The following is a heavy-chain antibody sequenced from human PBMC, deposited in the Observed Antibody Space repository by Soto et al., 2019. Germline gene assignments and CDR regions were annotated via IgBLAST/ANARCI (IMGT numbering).Heavy chain of an antibody. CDR3: EVTTGY. CDR1: GYTFTDYD. J-gene: IGHJ4*02. V-gene: IGHV1-8*01. Sequence: QVQVVQSRTEVKKPGASVKVSCKTSGYTFTDYDINWVRQTTGQGLEWMGWMSPDSGNAGYAHQFQGRVTMTSNTSTSTAYMELRRLRSEDTAMYYCEVTTGYWGQGTMVTVSS. CDR2: MSPDSGNA. D-gene: IGHD2-21*02.